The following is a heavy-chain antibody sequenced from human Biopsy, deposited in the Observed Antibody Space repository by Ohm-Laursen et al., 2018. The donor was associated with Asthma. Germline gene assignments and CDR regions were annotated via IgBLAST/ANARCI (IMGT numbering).Heavy chain of an antibody. Sequence: GASVKVSCNASGYTFIHYAIHWVRQAPGQRLEWMGWVNTGNGDTKYSQKFQGRVTITRDTSASTAYMGLRSLRSEDTATYYCARTYYDFLTGQVKDVFGVWGQGTMVTVSS. CDR3: ARTYYDFLTGQVKDVFGV. D-gene: IGHD3-9*01. V-gene: IGHV1-3*04. CDR2: VNTGNGDT. CDR1: GYTFIHYA. J-gene: IGHJ3*01.